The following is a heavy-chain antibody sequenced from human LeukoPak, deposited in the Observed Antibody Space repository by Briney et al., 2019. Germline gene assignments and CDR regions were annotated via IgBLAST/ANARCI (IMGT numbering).Heavy chain of an antibody. CDR3: ARPRYGSGSYYNSVWFDP. J-gene: IGHJ5*02. D-gene: IGHD3-10*01. CDR2: IYYSGST. V-gene: IGHV4-39*01. CDR1: GGSISSSSYY. Sequence: PSETLSLTCTVSGGSISSSSYYWGWIRQPPGKGLEWIGSIYYSGSTYYNPSLKSRVTISVDTSKNQFSLKLSSVTAADTAVYYCARPRYGSGSYYNSVWFDPWGQGTLVTVSS.